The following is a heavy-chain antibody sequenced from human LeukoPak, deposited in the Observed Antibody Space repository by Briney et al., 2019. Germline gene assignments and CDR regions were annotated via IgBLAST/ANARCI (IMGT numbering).Heavy chain of an antibody. CDR3: ARDFPRFLAWPPHYGMDV. Sequence: GGSLRLSCAASGFTVSSNYMSWVRQAPGKGLEWVSVIYSGGSTYYADSAKGRFTISRDNSKNTLYLQMNSLRAEDTAVYYCARDFPRFLAWPPHYGMDVWGQGTTVTVSS. CDR1: GFTVSSNY. CDR2: IYSGGST. D-gene: IGHD3/OR15-3a*01. V-gene: IGHV3-53*01. J-gene: IGHJ6*02.